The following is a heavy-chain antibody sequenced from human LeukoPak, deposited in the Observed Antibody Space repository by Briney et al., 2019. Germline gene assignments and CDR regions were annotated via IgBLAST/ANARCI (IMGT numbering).Heavy chain of an antibody. CDR1: GGTFSSYA. CDR3: ARVYSSSSLNYYYYYGMDV. D-gene: IGHD6-6*01. Sequence: SVKVSCKASGGTFSSYAISWVRQAPGQGLEWMGRIIPILGIANYAQKFQGRVTITADKSTSTAYMELSSLRSEDTAVYCCARVYSSSSLNYYYYYGMDVWGQGTTVTVSS. CDR2: IIPILGIA. J-gene: IGHJ6*02. V-gene: IGHV1-69*04.